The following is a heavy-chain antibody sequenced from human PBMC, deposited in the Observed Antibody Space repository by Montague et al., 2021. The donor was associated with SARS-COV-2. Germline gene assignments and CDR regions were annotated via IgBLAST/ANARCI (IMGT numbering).Heavy chain of an antibody. D-gene: IGHD6-19*01. CDR3: ASPNFGWYPQHGYYFDY. V-gene: IGHV4-4*08. CDR1: GGSISAYY. CDR2: MYNSRSS. Sequence: SETLSLTCTVSGGSISAYYWSWIRQPPGKGLEWIAYMYNSRSSNYNPSLKSRVSISVDTSKNQFSLKLSSVTAADTAVYYCASPNFGWYPQHGYYFDYWGQGTLVTVSS. J-gene: IGHJ4*02.